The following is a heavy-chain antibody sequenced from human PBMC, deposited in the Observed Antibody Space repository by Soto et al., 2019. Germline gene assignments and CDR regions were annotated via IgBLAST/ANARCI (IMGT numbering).Heavy chain of an antibody. D-gene: IGHD3-10*01. J-gene: IGHJ5*02. CDR3: ARQGYYGSGSYXKFWWFDP. CDR1: GGSISSGSYY. Sequence: PSETLSLTCSVSGGSISSGSYYWGWIRQPPGKGLEWIASIYYSGSTYYNPSLKSRVTIFVDTSKNQFSLKLSSVTAADTALYYCARQGYYGSGSYXKFWWFDPWGQGTLVTVSS. CDR2: IYYSGST. V-gene: IGHV4-39*01.